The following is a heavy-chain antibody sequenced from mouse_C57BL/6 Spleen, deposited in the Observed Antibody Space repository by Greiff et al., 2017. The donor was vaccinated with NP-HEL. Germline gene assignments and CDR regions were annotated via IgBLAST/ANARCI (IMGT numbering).Heavy chain of an antibody. V-gene: IGHV1-74*01. J-gene: IGHJ3*01. CDR2: IHPSDSDT. CDR3: AIAVVAPHGFAY. Sequence: QVQLQQPGAELVKPGASVKVSCKASGYTFTSYWMHWVKQRPGQGLEWIGRIHPSDSDTNYNQKFKGKATLTVDKSSSTAYMQLSSLTSEDSAVYYCAIAVVAPHGFAYWGQGTLVTVSA. D-gene: IGHD1-1*01. CDR1: GYTFTSYW.